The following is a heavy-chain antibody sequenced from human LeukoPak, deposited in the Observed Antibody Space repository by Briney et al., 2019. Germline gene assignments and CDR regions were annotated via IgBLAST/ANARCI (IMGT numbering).Heavy chain of an antibody. V-gene: IGHV3-23*01. J-gene: IGHJ4*02. CDR2: ISGSGGST. D-gene: IGHD4-17*01. Sequence: PGGSLRLSCAASGFTFSSYAMSWVRQAPGKGLEWVSAISGSGGSTYYADSVKGRFTISRDNSKNTLYLQMNSLRAEDTAVYYCAKGSLTTVINVRSSLDYWGQGTLVTVSS. CDR1: GFTFSSYA. CDR3: AKGSLTTVINVRSSLDY.